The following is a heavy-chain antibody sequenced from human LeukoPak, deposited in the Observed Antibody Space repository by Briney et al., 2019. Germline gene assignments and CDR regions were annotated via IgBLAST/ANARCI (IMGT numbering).Heavy chain of an antibody. CDR3: AKEGSANYLSFDH. Sequence: GRSLRLSCAASGFSFRSYGMHWVRQAPGKGLEWVAVISSDGNTKYYSDSVKGRFTISRDSSKNVMSLQMDSLTREDTAVYYCAKEGSANYLSFDHWGQGTLVTVSS. J-gene: IGHJ4*02. CDR1: GFSFRSYG. CDR2: ISSDGNTK. V-gene: IGHV3-30*18. D-gene: IGHD4/OR15-4a*01.